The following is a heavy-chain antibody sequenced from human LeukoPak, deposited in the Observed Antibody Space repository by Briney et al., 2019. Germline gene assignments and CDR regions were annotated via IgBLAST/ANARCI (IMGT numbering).Heavy chain of an antibody. CDR1: GGTPSTYA. CDR2: IITIFGTA. CDR3: ARDRGSGSYYDD. Sequence: PRAWVKASCKPSGGTPSTYAISWVRPAPEQGLGWMGGIITIFGTANYAQKFQGRVTITADESTSTAYMELSSLRSEDTAVYYCARDRGSGSYYDDWGQGTLVTVSS. V-gene: IGHV1-69*01. D-gene: IGHD3-10*01. J-gene: IGHJ4*02.